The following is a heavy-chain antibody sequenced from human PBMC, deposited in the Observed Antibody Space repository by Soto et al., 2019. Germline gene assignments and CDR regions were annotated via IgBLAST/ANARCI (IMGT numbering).Heavy chain of an antibody. V-gene: IGHV3-30*18. Sequence: QVQLVESGGGVVQPGRSVRLSCAASGFTFSSYGMHWVRQAPGKGLEWVAVISYDGSNKYYADSVKGRFTISRDNSKNTLYLQMNSLRAEDTAVYYCAKDGAGIVATKPDYWGQATLVTVSS. CDR3: AKDGAGIVATKPDY. CDR1: GFTFSSYG. D-gene: IGHD5-12*01. J-gene: IGHJ4*02. CDR2: ISYDGSNK.